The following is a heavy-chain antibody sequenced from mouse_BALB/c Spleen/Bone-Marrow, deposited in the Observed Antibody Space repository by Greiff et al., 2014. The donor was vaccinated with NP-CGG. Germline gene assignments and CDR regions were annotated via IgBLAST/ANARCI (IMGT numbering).Heavy chain of an antibody. CDR3: ARGAYYRYDGFAY. CDR2: ICPGDGDT. V-gene: IGHV1-87*01. D-gene: IGHD2-14*01. CDR1: GYTFSSYW. Sequence: VQLQQSGAELARPGASVKLSCKASGYTFSSYWMQWVKQRPGQGLEWIGSICPGDGDTRYTQKFKGKATLTADKSSSTAYMQLSSLASEDSAVYYCARGAYYRYDGFAYWGQGTLVTVSA. J-gene: IGHJ3*01.